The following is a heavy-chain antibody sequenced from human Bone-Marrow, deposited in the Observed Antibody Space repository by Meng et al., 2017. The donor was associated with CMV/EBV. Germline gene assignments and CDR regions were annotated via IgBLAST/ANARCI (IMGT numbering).Heavy chain of an antibody. D-gene: IGHD3-3*01. CDR3: ARDRRITIFGVVIPQGGMDV. J-gene: IGHJ6*01. CDR1: GFTFSSYW. Sequence: GGSLRLSCAASGFTFSSYWMSWVRQAPGKGLEWVANIKQDGSEKYYVDSVKGRFTISRDNAKNSLYLQMNSLRAEDTAVYYCARDRRITIFGVVIPQGGMDVWGQGTTVTVYS. V-gene: IGHV3-7*01. CDR2: IKQDGSEK.